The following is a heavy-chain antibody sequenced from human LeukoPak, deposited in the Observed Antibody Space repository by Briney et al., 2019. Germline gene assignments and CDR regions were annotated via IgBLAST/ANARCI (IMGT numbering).Heavy chain of an antibody. CDR1: GFTFSSYS. V-gene: IGHV3-21*01. CDR3: AKGPGGIVEMATITHFDY. J-gene: IGHJ4*02. D-gene: IGHD5-24*01. Sequence: GGSLRLSCAASGFTFSSYSMNWVRQAPGKGLEWVSSISSSSSYIYYADSVKGRFTISRDNAKNSLYLQMNSLRAEDTAVYYCAKGPGGIVEMATITHFDYWGQGTLVTVSS. CDR2: ISSSSSYI.